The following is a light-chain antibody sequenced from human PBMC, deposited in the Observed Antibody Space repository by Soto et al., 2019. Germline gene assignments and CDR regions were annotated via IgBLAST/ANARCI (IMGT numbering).Light chain of an antibody. V-gene: IGLV2-14*01. Sequence: HSALTQPASLSGFPGQSITISCTGTSSDVGGYNYVSWYQQHPGKAPKLMIYDVSNRPSGVSNRFSGSKSGNTASLTISGLQAEDEADYYCSSYTSSSTLVFGAGTKVTVL. CDR1: SSDVGGYNY. J-gene: IGLJ1*01. CDR3: SSYTSSSTLV. CDR2: DVS.